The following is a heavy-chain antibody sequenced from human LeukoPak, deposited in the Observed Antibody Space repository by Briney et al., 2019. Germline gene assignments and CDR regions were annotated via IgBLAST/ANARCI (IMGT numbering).Heavy chain of an antibody. CDR1: GFTFSSYG. Sequence: GGSLRLSCAASGFTFSSYGMHWVRQAPGRGLEWVAVISYDGNYKYYADSVKGRFTISRDNSKNTLFLQMNNLRTEDSAVYFCAKIAVAALEDDAFDIWGQGTMVTVSS. CDR3: AKIAVAALEDDAFDI. J-gene: IGHJ3*02. V-gene: IGHV3-30*18. D-gene: IGHD6-19*01. CDR2: ISYDGNYK.